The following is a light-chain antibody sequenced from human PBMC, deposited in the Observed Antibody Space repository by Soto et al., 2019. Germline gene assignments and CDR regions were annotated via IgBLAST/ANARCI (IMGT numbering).Light chain of an antibody. CDR2: TAS. Sequence: DIQMTQSPSSLSASVGDRVTFTCRASQSISTYVNWYQQKPGKAPKLLIYTASSLQSGVPSRFRCSGSGSDFTLTISSLRLEAFAFYSCQQSYSTTQWTFGQGTKVEIK. CDR1: QSISTY. J-gene: IGKJ1*01. V-gene: IGKV1-39*01. CDR3: QQSYSTTQWT.